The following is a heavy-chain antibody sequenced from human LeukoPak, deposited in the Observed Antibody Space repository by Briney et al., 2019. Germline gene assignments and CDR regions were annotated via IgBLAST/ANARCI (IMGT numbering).Heavy chain of an antibody. D-gene: IGHD4-23*01. CDR3: ARDVGGNFDFDY. CDR1: GFIVSSNY. J-gene: IGHJ4*02. Sequence: PGGSLRLSCAASGFIVSSNYMNWVRQAPGEGLEWVAVIYTDGTTYYAESVKGRFTISRDISKNTLYLQTNSLRADDTAVYYCARDVGGNFDFDYWGQGTLVTVSS. CDR2: IYTDGTT. V-gene: IGHV3-53*01.